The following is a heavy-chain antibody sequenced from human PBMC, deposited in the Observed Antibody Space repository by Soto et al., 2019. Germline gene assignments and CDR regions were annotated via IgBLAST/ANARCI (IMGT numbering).Heavy chain of an antibody. D-gene: IGHD6-19*01. CDR3: ARDGPRIAVAGTYPDH. CDR2: SWYDGTNK. J-gene: IGHJ4*02. V-gene: IGHV3-33*01. CDR1: GFTFSTYG. Sequence: GGSLRLSCAASGFTFSTYGMHWVRQAPGKGLEWLAISWYDGTNKFYADSVKGRFTVSRDNYKNTLYLQMNGLRAEDTAVYYCARDGPRIAVAGTYPDHWGQGTLVTVSS.